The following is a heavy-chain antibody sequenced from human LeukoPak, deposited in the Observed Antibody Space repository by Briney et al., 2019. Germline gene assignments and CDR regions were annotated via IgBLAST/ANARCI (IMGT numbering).Heavy chain of an antibody. CDR2: ISYDGSNK. D-gene: IGHD6-19*01. CDR3: AKDGAVAATTNFDY. Sequence: PGGSLRLSCAASGFTFSSYGMHWVRQAPGKGLEWVAVISYDGSNKYCADSVKGRFTISRDNSKNTLYLQMNSLRAEDTAVYYCAKDGAVAATTNFDYWGQGTLVTVSS. J-gene: IGHJ4*02. V-gene: IGHV3-30*18. CDR1: GFTFSSYG.